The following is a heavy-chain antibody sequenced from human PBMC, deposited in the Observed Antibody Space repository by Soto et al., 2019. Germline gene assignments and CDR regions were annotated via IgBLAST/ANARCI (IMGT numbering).Heavy chain of an antibody. D-gene: IGHD6-13*01. Sequence: QVQLVQSGAEVKETGASVKVSCKGSGYSFTRYAIHWVRQAPGQTLEWMGWINAGGGGTKYSQKLQARVTISRDTSATTVYLDLSSLRYEDTAVYYCAREKGAAGTFDFWGQGTLVTVSS. J-gene: IGHJ4*02. CDR3: AREKGAAGTFDF. V-gene: IGHV1-3*01. CDR1: GYSFTRYA. CDR2: INAGGGGT.